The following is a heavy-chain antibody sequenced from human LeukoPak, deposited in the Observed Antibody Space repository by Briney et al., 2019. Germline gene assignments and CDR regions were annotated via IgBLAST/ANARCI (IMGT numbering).Heavy chain of an antibody. CDR1: GGTFSSYA. D-gene: IGHD4-17*01. Sequence: ASVKVSCEASGGTFSSYAISWVRQAPGQGLEWMGGIIPIFGTANYAQKFQGRVTITADESTSTAYMELSSLRSEDTAVYYCARAIDDYGDYAGNWFDPWGQGTLVTVSS. V-gene: IGHV1-69*13. CDR3: ARAIDDYGDYAGNWFDP. CDR2: IIPIFGTA. J-gene: IGHJ5*02.